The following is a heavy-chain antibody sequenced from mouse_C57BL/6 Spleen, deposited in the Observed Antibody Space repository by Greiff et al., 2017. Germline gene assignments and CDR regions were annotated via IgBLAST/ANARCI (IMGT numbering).Heavy chain of an antibody. V-gene: IGHV1-55*01. CDR2: IYPGSGST. CDR3: ARGGGYGVAGFAY. D-gene: IGHD2-2*01. J-gene: IGHJ3*01. Sequence: QVQLQQPGAELVKPGASVKMSCKASGYTFTSYWITWVKQRPGQGLEWIGDIYPGSGSTNYNEKFKSKATLTVDTASSTAYMQLSSLTSEDSAVYYCARGGGYGVAGFAYWGQGTLVTVAA. CDR1: GYTFTSYW.